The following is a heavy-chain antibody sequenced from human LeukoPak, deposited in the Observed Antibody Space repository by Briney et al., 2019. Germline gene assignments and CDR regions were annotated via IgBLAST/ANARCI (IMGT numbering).Heavy chain of an antibody. CDR1: GFTFSSYS. Sequence: GGSLRLSCAASGFTFSSYSMNWVRQAPGKGLEWVSSISSSSGYIYYADSVKGRFTISRDNAKNSLYLQMNSLRAEDTAVYYCARVSSSSWTYDAFDIWGQGTMVTVSS. V-gene: IGHV3-21*01. CDR3: ARVSSSSWTYDAFDI. CDR2: ISSSSGYI. D-gene: IGHD6-13*01. J-gene: IGHJ3*02.